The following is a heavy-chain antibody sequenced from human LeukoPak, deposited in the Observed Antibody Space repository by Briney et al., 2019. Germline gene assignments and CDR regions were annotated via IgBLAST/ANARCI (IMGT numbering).Heavy chain of an antibody. CDR2: IWYDGSNK. J-gene: IGHJ4*02. CDR1: GFNFSNYD. D-gene: IGHD6-19*01. V-gene: IGHV3-33*01. CDR3: SANFDF. Sequence: PGGSLRLSCTASGFNFSNYDMHWVRQAPGKGLEWVAVIWYDGSNKYYVDSVKGRFTISRDNSKNTLHLQMNSLRAEDTAVYYCSANFDFWGQGTLVTVSS.